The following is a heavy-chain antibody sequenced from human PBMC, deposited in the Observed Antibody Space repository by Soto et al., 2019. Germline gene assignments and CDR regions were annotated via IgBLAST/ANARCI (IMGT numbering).Heavy chain of an antibody. D-gene: IGHD2-15*01. CDR2: INSVNGGT. J-gene: IGHJ3*01. Sequence: ASVKVSCKTSGYTFTGYYMHWVRQAPGQGLEWMGYINSVNGGTNYAQKFQGRVTMTRDTSITTAYMELGSLTSGDTAVYYCAGVLSGGSFDVFDFWGQGTVVTVSS. CDR3: AGVLSGGSFDVFDF. V-gene: IGHV1-2*02. CDR1: GYTFTGYY.